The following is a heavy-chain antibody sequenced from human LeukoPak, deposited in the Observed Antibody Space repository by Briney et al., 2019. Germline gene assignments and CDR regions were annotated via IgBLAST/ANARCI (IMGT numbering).Heavy chain of an antibody. Sequence: ASVKVSCKTSAYIYTQYGISWVRQAPGQGLEWMAWISTYNGNADYAQKFQGRASMTTDTSTSTAYMEMRSLRADDTAVYYCARRTGYNFYYLDVWGQGTTVIVSS. CDR3: ARRTGYNFYYLDV. J-gene: IGHJ6*03. CDR1: AYIYTQYG. D-gene: IGHD3/OR15-3a*01. V-gene: IGHV1-18*01. CDR2: ISTYNGNA.